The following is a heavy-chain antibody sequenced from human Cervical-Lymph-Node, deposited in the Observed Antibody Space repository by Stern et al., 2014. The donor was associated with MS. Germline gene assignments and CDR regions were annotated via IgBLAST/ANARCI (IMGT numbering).Heavy chain of an antibody. CDR3: ATDRDDFRSGYSAPTKGYGLDV. V-gene: IGHV1-24*01. CDR1: GYTLTDLS. D-gene: IGHD3-3*01. J-gene: IGHJ6*02. Sequence: VQLVESGAEVKKPGASVKVSCKVSGYTLTDLSMHWVRQAPGKGLEWMGGFDPEDGGTIYAQKFQGRVTMTEDTSTDTAYMELSSLRSEDTAVYYCATDRDDFRSGYSAPTKGYGLDVWGQGTTVTVTS. CDR2: FDPEDGGT.